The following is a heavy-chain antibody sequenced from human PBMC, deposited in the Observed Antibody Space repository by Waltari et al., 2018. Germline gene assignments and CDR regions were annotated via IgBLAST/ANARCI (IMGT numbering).Heavy chain of an antibody. V-gene: IGHV4-34*01. CDR1: GGSFSGYY. J-gene: IGHJ5*02. Sequence: QVQLQQWGAGLLKPSETLSLTCAVYGGSFSGYYWSWIRQPPGKGLEWIGESNHSGSTNYNPSLKSLVTISVDTSKNQFSLKLSSVTAADTAVYYCARLTRTWGQGTLVTVSS. CDR2: SNHSGST. CDR3: ARLTRT. D-gene: IGHD1-1*01.